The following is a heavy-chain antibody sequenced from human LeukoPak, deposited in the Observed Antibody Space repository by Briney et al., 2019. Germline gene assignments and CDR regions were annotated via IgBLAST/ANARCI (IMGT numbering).Heavy chain of an antibody. V-gene: IGHV3-33*01. CDR1: GFNFRGNA. J-gene: IGHJ4*02. CDR2: IWYDGSNE. Sequence: GGSLRLSCAASGFNFRGNAMHWVRQAPGKRLEWVAIIWYDGSNEYYGDSVKGRFSISRDNSKNTLYLQMNSLTVEDTAVYYCARGGISARPDYWGQGTLVTVSP. CDR3: ARGGISARPDY. D-gene: IGHD6-6*01.